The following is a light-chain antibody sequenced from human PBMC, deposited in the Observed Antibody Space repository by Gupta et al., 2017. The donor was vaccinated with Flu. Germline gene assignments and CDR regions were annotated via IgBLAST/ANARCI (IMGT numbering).Light chain of an antibody. V-gene: IGLV2-14*01. CDR1: NNDIGRYDY. CDR3: CSHTGDSTLI. J-gene: IGLJ1*01. CDR2: EAI. Sequence: QSALTQPASVSGSPGQSVPISCTGTNNDIGRYDYVSWYQHHPGKAPKLILYEAIKRPSGVSDRFSGSKSGKTASLSISGLEAEDEGDYYCCSHTGDSTLIFGSGTSVTV.